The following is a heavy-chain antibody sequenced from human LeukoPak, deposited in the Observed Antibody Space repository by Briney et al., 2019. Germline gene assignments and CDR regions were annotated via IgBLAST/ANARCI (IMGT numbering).Heavy chain of an antibody. J-gene: IGHJ4*02. D-gene: IGHD3-10*01. V-gene: IGHV4-59*08. CDR3: ARRRGDYGWGELSY. CDR2: IYYNGIT. CDR1: GGSISSFY. Sequence: SETLSLTCAVSGGSISSFYWYWIRQPPGKGLEWIGSIYYNGITNYNPSLKSRVTMSVDTSKNQFSLKLSSVTVADTAVYYCARRRGDYGWGELSYWGQGTLVTVSS.